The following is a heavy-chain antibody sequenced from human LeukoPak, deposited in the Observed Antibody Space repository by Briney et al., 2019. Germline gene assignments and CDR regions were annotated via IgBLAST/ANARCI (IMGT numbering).Heavy chain of an antibody. V-gene: IGHV4-38-2*02. J-gene: IGHJ5*02. CDR1: GYSISSGYY. D-gene: IGHD1-26*01. Sequence: PSETLSLACTVSGYSISSGYYWGWIRQPPGKGLEWIGSIYHSGSTYYNPSLKSRVTISVDTSKNQFSLKLSSVTAADTAVYYCARLHSGSLNWFDPWGQGTLVTVSS. CDR2: IYHSGST. CDR3: ARLHSGSLNWFDP.